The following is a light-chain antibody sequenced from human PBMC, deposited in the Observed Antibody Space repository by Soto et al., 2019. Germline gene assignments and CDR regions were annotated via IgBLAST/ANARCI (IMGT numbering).Light chain of an antibody. J-gene: IGKJ4*01. Sequence: DIQMTQSPSTLSASVGDRVTITCRASQSISDWLAWYQQKPGKAPKLLIYDASNLETGVPSRFSGSGSGTDFTFTISSLQPEDIATYYCQQYDNLPFTFGGGTKVDIK. CDR1: QSISDW. CDR2: DAS. V-gene: IGKV1-33*01. CDR3: QQYDNLPFT.